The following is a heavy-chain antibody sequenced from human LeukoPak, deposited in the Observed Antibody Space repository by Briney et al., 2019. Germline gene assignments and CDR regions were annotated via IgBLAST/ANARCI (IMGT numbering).Heavy chain of an antibody. CDR1: GFSFTSFS. J-gene: IGHJ4*02. CDR2: ISFDGTTK. D-gene: IGHD6-13*01. Sequence: PGGSLRLSCAASGFSFTSFSIHWVRQTPDKGLEWLAVISFDGTTKYYADSVKGRFTISRDNAKNTLYLQMNSLRVEDTAVYYCARDFMYSITCAGCWGQGTLVTVSS. CDR3: ARDFMYSITCAGC. V-gene: IGHV3-30*04.